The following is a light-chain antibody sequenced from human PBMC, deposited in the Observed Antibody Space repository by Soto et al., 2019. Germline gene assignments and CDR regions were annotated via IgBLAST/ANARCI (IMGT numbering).Light chain of an antibody. CDR3: SSYTSSSTGV. J-gene: IGLJ1*01. V-gene: IGLV2-14*03. Sequence: QSVLTPPASVSGSPGQSITISCSGISTDVDTYNYVSWYQLHPGEAPKVLIYDVNSRPSGVSNRCSGSRSGNTASLTISGLQAEDEADYYCSSYTSSSTGVFGTGTKVTVL. CDR1: STDVDTYNY. CDR2: DVN.